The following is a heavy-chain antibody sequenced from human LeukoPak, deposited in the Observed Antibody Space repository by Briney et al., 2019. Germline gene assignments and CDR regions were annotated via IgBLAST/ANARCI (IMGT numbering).Heavy chain of an antibody. D-gene: IGHD6-6*01. CDR1: GYTFTGYY. CDR3: ARWGARGSSPHNWFDP. J-gene: IGHJ5*02. V-gene: IGHV1-2*02. CDR2: INPNSGGT. Sequence: ASVKVSCKASGYTFTGYYMHWVRQAPGQGLEWMGWINPNSGGTNYAQKFQGRVTMTRDTSISTAYMELSRLRSDDTAVYYCARWGARGSSPHNWFDPWGQGTLVTVSS.